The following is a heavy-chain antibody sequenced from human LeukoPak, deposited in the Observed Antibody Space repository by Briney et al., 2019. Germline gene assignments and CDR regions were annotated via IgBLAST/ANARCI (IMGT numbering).Heavy chain of an antibody. J-gene: IGHJ4*02. CDR3: ARETRNYDSSGYSEFDY. V-gene: IGHV1-18*01. Sequence: ASVNLCCKASGYSFTSYGIGWVRQAPGQGLEWMGWINVYNGNTNYTQNLQGRVTMTTDTSTSTDYMELRSLRSDDTAVYYCARETRNYDSSGYSEFDYWGQGTLVTVSS. CDR2: INVYNGNT. CDR1: GYSFTSYG. D-gene: IGHD3-22*01.